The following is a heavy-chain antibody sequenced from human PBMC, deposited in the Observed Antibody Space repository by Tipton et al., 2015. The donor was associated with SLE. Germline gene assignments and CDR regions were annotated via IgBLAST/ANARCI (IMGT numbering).Heavy chain of an antibody. Sequence: SLRLSCAASGFTFSDSVMSWVRQAPGKGLEWVSAISATGDNTYYADSVKGQFIISRDNSKNTLYLHMNSLRAEDTAVYFCAKEVRPYLYDSSGYCDYWGQGTLVTVSS. J-gene: IGHJ4*02. CDR2: ISATGDNT. CDR1: GFTFSDSV. V-gene: IGHV3-23*01. D-gene: IGHD3-22*01. CDR3: AKEVRPYLYDSSGYCDY.